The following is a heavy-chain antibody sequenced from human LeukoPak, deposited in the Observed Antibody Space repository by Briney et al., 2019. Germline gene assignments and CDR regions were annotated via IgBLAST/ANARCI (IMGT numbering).Heavy chain of an antibody. D-gene: IGHD3-10*01. Sequence: SETLSLTCTVSGGSISSYYWSWLRQPPGKGLEWIGYIYYSGSTNYNPSLKSRVTISVDTSKNQFSLKLSSVTAADTAVYYCARSMVRGVVVWYFDYWGQGTLVTVSS. CDR1: GGSISSYY. V-gene: IGHV4-59*01. CDR3: ARSMVRGVVVWYFDY. J-gene: IGHJ4*02. CDR2: IYYSGST.